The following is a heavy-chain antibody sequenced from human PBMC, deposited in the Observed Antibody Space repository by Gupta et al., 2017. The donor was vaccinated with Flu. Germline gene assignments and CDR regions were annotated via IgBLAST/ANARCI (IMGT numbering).Heavy chain of an antibody. CDR1: GYTFTDYY. J-gene: IGHJ2*01. Sequence: QVQLVQSGAEGSKRGASVKVSCEASGYTFTDYYMHWVRQAPGQGLEGMGWINPYNGGTDYAQRFQGRVTMTRDTSITTAYMELSRLRSDDTAFYYCARAPSVAGWYFDLWGRGSLVTVSS. V-gene: IGHV1-2*02. CDR3: ARAPSVAGWYFDL. CDR2: INPYNGGT.